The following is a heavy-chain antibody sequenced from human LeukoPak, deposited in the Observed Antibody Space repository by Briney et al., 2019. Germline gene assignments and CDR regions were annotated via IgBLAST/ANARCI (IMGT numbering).Heavy chain of an antibody. CDR1: GFTFSSYA. J-gene: IGHJ6*02. CDR3: ARPLRFNCGMDV. D-gene: IGHD3-3*01. Sequence: PGGSLRLSCAASGFTFSSYAMSWVRQAPGKGLEWVSAISGSGGSTYYADSVKGRFTISRDNSKNTLYLQMNSLRAEDTAVYYCARPLRFNCGMDVWGQGTTVTVSS. CDR2: ISGSGGST. V-gene: IGHV3-23*01.